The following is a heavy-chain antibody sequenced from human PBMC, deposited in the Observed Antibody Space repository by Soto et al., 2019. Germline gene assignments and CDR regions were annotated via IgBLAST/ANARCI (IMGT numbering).Heavy chain of an antibody. CDR3: ARDPRTYYYDSSGYYPDY. CDR2: ISYDGSNK. J-gene: IGHJ4*02. D-gene: IGHD3-22*01. Sequence: QVQLVESGGGVVQPGRSLRLSCAASGFTFSSYAMHWVRQAPGKGLEWVAVISYDGSNKYNADSVKGRFTISRDNSKNTLYLQMNSLRAEDTAVYYCARDPRTYYYDSSGYYPDYWGQGTLVTVSS. CDR1: GFTFSSYA. V-gene: IGHV3-30-3*01.